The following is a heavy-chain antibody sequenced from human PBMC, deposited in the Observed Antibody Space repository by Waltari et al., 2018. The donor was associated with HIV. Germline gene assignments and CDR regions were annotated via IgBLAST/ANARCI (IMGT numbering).Heavy chain of an antibody. V-gene: IGHV1-2*02. CDR3: ATETYFGSGSYYRDAMDV. J-gene: IGHJ6*02. Sequence: QAQVLQSGAAVKEPGASVKVSCEYSGHTTVGYSFHWVRQAPGQGLEWMGWINTRTGGTNYAQKFQGRVNMARGTSLTTAHMELSSLRSDDTAVYYCATETYFGSGSYYRDAMDVWGQGTMVAVTS. D-gene: IGHD3-10*01. CDR1: GHTTVGYS. CDR2: INTRTGGT.